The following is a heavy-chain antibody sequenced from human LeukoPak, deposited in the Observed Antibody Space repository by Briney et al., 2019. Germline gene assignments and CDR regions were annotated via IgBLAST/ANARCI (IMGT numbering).Heavy chain of an antibody. J-gene: IGHJ4*02. CDR3: ARDSGSGNNDY. V-gene: IGHV3-21*01. CDR1: GFTFSDFD. D-gene: IGHD1-26*01. Sequence: EPGGSLRLSCVASGFTFSDFDMNWVRQAPGKGLEWVSSISTSGSNTYYADSVRGRFTISRHNAKNSIYLQLSSLRAEDSAVYYCARDSGSGNNDYWGQGTLVTVSS. CDR2: ISTSGSNT.